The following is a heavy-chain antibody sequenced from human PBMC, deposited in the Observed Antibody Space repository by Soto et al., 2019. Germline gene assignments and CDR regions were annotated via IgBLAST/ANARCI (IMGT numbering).Heavy chain of an antibody. J-gene: IGHJ6*02. Sequence: PGGSLRLSCAASGFTFSSYAMSWVRQAPGKGLEWVSAISGSGGSTYYADSVKGRFTISRDNSKNTLYLQMNSLRAEDTAVYYCAKANLSPQAVVTYYYYGMDVWGQGTTVTVSS. D-gene: IGHD6-25*01. CDR1: GFTFSSYA. V-gene: IGHV3-23*01. CDR2: ISGSGGST. CDR3: AKANLSPQAVVTYYYYGMDV.